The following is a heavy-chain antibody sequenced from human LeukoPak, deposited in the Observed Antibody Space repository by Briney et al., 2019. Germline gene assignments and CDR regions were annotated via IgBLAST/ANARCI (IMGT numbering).Heavy chain of an antibody. CDR2: TSSSSSYI. J-gene: IGHJ4*02. D-gene: IGHD5-18*01. CDR3: ARGGGYGYFDY. CDR1: GFTFSSYN. V-gene: IGHV3-21*01. Sequence: GGSLRLSCAASGFTFSSYNMNWVRQAPGKGLEWVSSTSSSSSYIYYADSLKGRFTISRDNAKNSLYLQMNSLRAEDTAVYYCARGGGYGYFDYWGQGTLVTVSS.